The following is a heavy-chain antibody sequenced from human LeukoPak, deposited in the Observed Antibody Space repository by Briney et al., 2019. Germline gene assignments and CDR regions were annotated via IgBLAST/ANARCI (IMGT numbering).Heavy chain of an antibody. J-gene: IGHJ6*03. CDR2: IYTSGST. D-gene: IGHD3-22*01. CDR3: VRVIGAPNYYYMDV. V-gene: IGHV4-4*07. CDR1: GGSIGTYY. Sequence: SETLSLTCTVSGGSIGTYYWSWIRQPAGKGLEWIGRIYTSGSTNYNPSLKSRVTMSVDTSKNQFSLKLSSVTAADTAVYYCVRVIGAPNYYYMDVWGKGTTVTVSS.